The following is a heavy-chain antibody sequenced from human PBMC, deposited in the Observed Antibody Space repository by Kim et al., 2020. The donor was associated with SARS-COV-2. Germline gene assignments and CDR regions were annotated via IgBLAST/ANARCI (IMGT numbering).Heavy chain of an antibody. D-gene: IGHD2-15*01. J-gene: IGHJ5*02. CDR2: ISAYNGNT. CDR1: GYTFTSYG. CDR3: ARGTYCSGGSCYSSWFDP. V-gene: IGHV1-18*01. Sequence: ASVKVSCKASGYTFTSYGISWVRQAPGQGLEWMGWISAYNGNTNYAQKLQGRVTMTTDTSTSTAYMELRSLRSDDTAVYYCARGTYCSGGSCYSSWFDPWGQGTLVTVSS.